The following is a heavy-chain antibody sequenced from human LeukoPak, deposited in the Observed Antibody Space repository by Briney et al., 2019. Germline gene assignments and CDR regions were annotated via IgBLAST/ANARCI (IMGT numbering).Heavy chain of an antibody. J-gene: IGHJ5*02. CDR3: ARVDCSSTSCYIWFDP. D-gene: IGHD2-2*02. CDR2: VNRDGSST. Sequence: PGGSLRLSCAASGFTFSSYWMHWVRQAPGKGLVSASRVNRDGSSTNYADSVKGRFTISRDNAKNTVYLQMNSLRAEDTAVYYCARVDCSSTSCYIWFDPWGQGTLVTVSS. CDR1: GFTFSSYW. V-gene: IGHV3-74*01.